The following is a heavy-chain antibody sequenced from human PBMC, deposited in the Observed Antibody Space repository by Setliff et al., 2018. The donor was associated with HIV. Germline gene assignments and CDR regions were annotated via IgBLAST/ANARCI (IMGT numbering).Heavy chain of an antibody. J-gene: IGHJ6*03. CDR3: AREVGTRYMDV. D-gene: IGHD1-26*01. Sequence: SETLSLTCTVSGASIRSDYWSWIRQPPGKGLEWIGYSHYSGSTIYSPSLTGRVTISVDTSKSQFSLRLSSVTAADTAVYYCAREVGTRYMDVWGKGTTVTVSS. V-gene: IGHV4-59*01. CDR2: SHYSGST. CDR1: GASIRSDY.